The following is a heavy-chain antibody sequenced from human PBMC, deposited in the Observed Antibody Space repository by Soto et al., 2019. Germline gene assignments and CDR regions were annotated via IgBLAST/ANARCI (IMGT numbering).Heavy chain of an antibody. CDR3: ARVCGGDCHYGMDV. J-gene: IGHJ6*02. Sequence: QVQLQESGPGLVKPSQTLSLTCTVSGGSISSGGYYWSWIRQHPGKGLEWIGYIYYSGSTYYNPCLKSRVTISVDTSKNQFYLKLSSVTAADTAVYYCARVCGGDCHYGMDVWGQGTTVTVSS. D-gene: IGHD2-21*02. CDR2: IYYSGST. V-gene: IGHV4-31*03. CDR1: GGSISSGGYY.